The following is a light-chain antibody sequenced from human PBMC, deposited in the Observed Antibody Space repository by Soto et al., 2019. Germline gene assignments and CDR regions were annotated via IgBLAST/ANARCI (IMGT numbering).Light chain of an antibody. J-gene: IGKJ2*01. V-gene: IGKV4-1*01. CDR3: QQYYSTLGT. Sequence: IVMTQSPDSLAVSLAERPTINCKSSQSVLYSSNNKNYLAWYQQKPGQPPKLLIYWASTRESGVPDRFSGSGSGTDFTLTISSLQAEDVAVYYCQQYYSTLGTFGQGTKLEIK. CDR1: QSVLYSSNNKNY. CDR2: WAS.